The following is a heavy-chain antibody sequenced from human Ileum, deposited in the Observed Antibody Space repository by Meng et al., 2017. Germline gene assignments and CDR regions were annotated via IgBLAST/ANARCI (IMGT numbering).Heavy chain of an antibody. CDR1: GYTFINNA. CDR2: INAGIGDT. CDR3: ARDRGATYSFDY. J-gene: IGHJ4*02. V-gene: IGHV1-3*01. D-gene: IGHD1-26*01. Sequence: QVQLVQSGAEVKKPGASVKVSCKASGYTFINNALHWMRQAPGQSLEWVGWINAGIGDTKYSQNLQGRVTITRDTSASTTYMELRSLKSEDTATYYCARDRGATYSFDYWGQGTLVT.